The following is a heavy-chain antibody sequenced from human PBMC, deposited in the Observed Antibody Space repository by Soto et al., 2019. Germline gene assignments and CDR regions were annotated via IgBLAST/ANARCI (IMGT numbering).Heavy chain of an antibody. J-gene: IGHJ4*02. V-gene: IGHV3-30*04. Sequence: QVHLVESGGGVVQSGRSLRLSCAASGFTFSSYTMNWVRLLPGRGLEWVAVISYDGRHDYYSDSVEGRFTISRDNVKNILYLQMNSLRPEDTSVYYCATNVALVTPADNLFDSWGQGALVTVSS. CDR2: ISYDGRHD. D-gene: IGHD2-21*02. CDR3: ATNVALVTPADNLFDS. CDR1: GFTFSSYT.